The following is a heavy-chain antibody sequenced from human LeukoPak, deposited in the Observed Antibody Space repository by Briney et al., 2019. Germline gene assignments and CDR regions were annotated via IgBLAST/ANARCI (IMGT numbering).Heavy chain of an antibody. CDR2: INPNSGGT. Sequence: ASVKVSCKASGYTFTGYSMHWVRQAPGQGPEWMGWINPNSGGTNYAQKFQGRVTMTGGTSISTAYMEVSRLRSDDTAVYYCARVRGSYCFDYWGQGTLVTVSS. CDR3: ARVRGSYCFDY. D-gene: IGHD1-26*01. J-gene: IGHJ4*02. V-gene: IGHV1-2*02. CDR1: GYTFTGYS.